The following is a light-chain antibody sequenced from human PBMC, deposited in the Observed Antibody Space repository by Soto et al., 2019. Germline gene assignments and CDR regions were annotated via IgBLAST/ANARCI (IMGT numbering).Light chain of an antibody. CDR1: SNDVGDFNY. CDR2: DVG. Sequence: QSALTQPASVSGSPGQSITISCTGTSNDVGDFNYVSWYQQHPGKAPKLMIYDVGNRPSGVSIRFSGSKSGSTASLTISGLQAEDEADYYCSSFSSSTTRVFGTGTKLTVL. J-gene: IGLJ1*01. CDR3: SSFSSSTTRV. V-gene: IGLV2-14*01.